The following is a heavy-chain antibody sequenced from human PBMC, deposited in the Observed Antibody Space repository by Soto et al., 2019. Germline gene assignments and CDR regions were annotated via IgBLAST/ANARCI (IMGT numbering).Heavy chain of an antibody. CDR1: XFTFDDYA. CDR2: ISWNSGSI. Sequence: EVQLVESGGGLVQPGRSLXLSCAXXXFTFDDYAMHWVRQAPGKGLEWVSGISWNSGSIGYADSVKGRFTISRDNAKNSLYLQMNSLRAEDTALYYCAKDYGSGSYYPIWGQGTMVTVSS. J-gene: IGHJ3*02. CDR3: AKDYGSGSYYPI. V-gene: IGHV3-9*01. D-gene: IGHD3-10*01.